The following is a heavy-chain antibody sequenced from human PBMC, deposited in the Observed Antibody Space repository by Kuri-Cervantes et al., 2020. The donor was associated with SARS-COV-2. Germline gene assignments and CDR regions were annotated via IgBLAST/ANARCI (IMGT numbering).Heavy chain of an antibody. CDR3: ARADFWSGLFDS. D-gene: IGHD3-3*01. Sequence: GGSLRLSCAASGFTYSDYYMNWVRQAPGKGLEWLGFIRNRAYCGTTELTTSVKGRDDSKSITYLQMNSLRAEDTAVYYCARADFWSGLFDSWGQGTLVTCYS. V-gene: IGHV3-71*03. CDR1: GFTYSDYY. CDR2: IRNRAYCGTT. J-gene: IGHJ4*02.